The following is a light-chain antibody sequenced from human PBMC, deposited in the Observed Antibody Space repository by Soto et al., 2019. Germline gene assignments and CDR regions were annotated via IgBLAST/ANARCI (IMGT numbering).Light chain of an antibody. Sequence: QSVLTQSPSVSAAPGQKVTISCSGRSSNIGNNYVSWYQHLPGTAPKLLIYENNKRPSGIPDRFSGSKSGTSATLGITGLQTGDEADYYCGTWDSSLGAWVFGGGTKLTVL. J-gene: IGLJ3*02. CDR3: GTWDSSLGAWV. CDR1: SSNIGNNY. V-gene: IGLV1-51*02. CDR2: ENN.